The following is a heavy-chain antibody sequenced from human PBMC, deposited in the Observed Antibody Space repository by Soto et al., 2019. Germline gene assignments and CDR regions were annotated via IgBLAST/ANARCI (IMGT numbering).Heavy chain of an antibody. V-gene: IGHV4-39*01. CDR2: IYYSGST. CDR3: ARGGRSSRTRWDDAFDI. Sequence: QLQLQESGPGLVKPSETLSLTCTVSGGSISSSSYYWGWIRQPPGKGLEWIGSIYYSGSTYYNPSLKSRVTISVDTSKNQFSLKLSSVTAADTAVYYCARGGRSSRTRWDDAFDIWGQGTMVTVSS. D-gene: IGHD2-2*01. CDR1: GGSISSSSYY. J-gene: IGHJ3*02.